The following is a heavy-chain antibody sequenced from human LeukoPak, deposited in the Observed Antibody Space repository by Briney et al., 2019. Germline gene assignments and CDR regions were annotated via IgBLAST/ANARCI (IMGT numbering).Heavy chain of an antibody. D-gene: IGHD6-13*01. Sequence: GGSLRLSCAASGFTFSSYGMHWVRQAPGKGLEWVAFIRYDGSNKYYADSVKGRFTISRDNSKNTLYLQMNSLRAEDTAVYYCAKEPSSSWYSYYYYMDVWGKGTTVTVSS. V-gene: IGHV3-30*02. CDR2: IRYDGSNK. CDR3: AKEPSSSWYSYYYYMDV. CDR1: GFTFSSYG. J-gene: IGHJ6*03.